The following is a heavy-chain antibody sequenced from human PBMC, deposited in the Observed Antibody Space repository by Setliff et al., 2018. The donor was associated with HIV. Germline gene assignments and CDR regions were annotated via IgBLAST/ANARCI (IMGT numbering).Heavy chain of an antibody. CDR3: ARSPYGDYGLDY. CDR1: GGSFSKYY. Sequence: SETLSLTCAVYGGSFSKYYWTWLRQPPGKGLEWIGEINHSGSTNYNPSLKSRVTMSVDTSKNSLYLQMNTLRAEDTAVYFCARSPYGDYGLDYWGQGTLVTVSS. V-gene: IGHV4-34*01. D-gene: IGHD4-17*01. CDR2: INHSGST. J-gene: IGHJ4*02.